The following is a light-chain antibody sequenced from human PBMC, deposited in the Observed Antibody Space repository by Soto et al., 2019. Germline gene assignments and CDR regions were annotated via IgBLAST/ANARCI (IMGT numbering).Light chain of an antibody. CDR1: QSVSNNY. Sequence: EIVLTQSPGTLSLSPGERATXXXXXSQSVSNNYLAWYQQKPGQAPRLLIYGASNRATGIPDRFSGSGSGTDFTLTISRLVPEDFAVYYCQQYGTSPLTFGGGTKVDIK. CDR2: GAS. V-gene: IGKV3-20*01. CDR3: QQYGTSPLT. J-gene: IGKJ4*01.